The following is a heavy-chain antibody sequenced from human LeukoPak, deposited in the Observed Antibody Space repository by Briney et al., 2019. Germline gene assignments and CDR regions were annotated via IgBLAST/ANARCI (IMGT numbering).Heavy chain of an antibody. CDR2: INPSGGGT. CDR3: ARTLYGGNSAVFNY. Sequence: ASVTVSFKASGYTFTNYYIHWVRQAPGQGLEWMGIINPSGGGTTYAQRFQGRVTMTRDTSTSTVYMEVSSLRSEDTAVYYCARTLYGGNSAVFNYWGQGTLVTVSS. J-gene: IGHJ4*02. D-gene: IGHD4-23*01. CDR1: GYTFTNYY. V-gene: IGHV1-46*01.